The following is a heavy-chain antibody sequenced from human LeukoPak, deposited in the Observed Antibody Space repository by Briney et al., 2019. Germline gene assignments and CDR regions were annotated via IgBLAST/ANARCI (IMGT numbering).Heavy chain of an antibody. V-gene: IGHV1-69*06. CDR3: AGASWDCSSTSCYVLYNWFDP. CDR2: VIPIFGTA. Sequence: GASVKVSCKASGGTFSSYAISWVRQAPGQGLEWMGGVIPIFGTANYAQKFQGRVTITADKSTSTAYMELSSLRSEDTAVYYCAGASWDCSSTSCYVLYNWFDPWGQGTLVTVSS. CDR1: GGTFSSYA. J-gene: IGHJ5*02. D-gene: IGHD2-2*01.